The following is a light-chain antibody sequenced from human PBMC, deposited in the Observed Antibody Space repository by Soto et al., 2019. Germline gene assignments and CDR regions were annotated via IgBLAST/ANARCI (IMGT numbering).Light chain of an antibody. CDR2: DVS. CDR1: SIDFDYNY. V-gene: IGLV2-14*03. Sequence: QSVLTQPASVSGSPGQSITISCTGSSIDFDYNYVSWYQQHPGKPPKLMIYDVSHRPSGVSNRFSGSKSANTASLIISGREAGDEADYYCSSFTTRDTHVIFGGGTKLTVL. CDR3: SSFTTRDTHVI. J-gene: IGLJ2*01.